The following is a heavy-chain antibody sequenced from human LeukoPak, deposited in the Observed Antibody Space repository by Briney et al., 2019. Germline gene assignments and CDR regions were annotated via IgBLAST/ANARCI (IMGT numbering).Heavy chain of an antibody. Sequence: GGSLRLSCAASGFTFSRYSMNWVRQAPGKGLEWVSCISSSSSYTYYVDSVKGRFTISRDNAKNSLYLQMNSLRAEDTAVYYCARGRPVLQLLWGAFDIWGQGTMVTVYS. CDR1: GFTFSRYS. D-gene: IGHD1-7*01. V-gene: IGHV3-21*01. CDR2: ISSSSSYT. J-gene: IGHJ3*02. CDR3: ARGRPVLQLLWGAFDI.